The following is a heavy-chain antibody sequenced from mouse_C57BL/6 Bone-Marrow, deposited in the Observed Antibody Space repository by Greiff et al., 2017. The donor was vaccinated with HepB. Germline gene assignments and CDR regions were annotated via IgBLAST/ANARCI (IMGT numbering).Heavy chain of an antibody. Sequence: VQLQQPGAELVKPGASVKLSCKATGYTFTSYWMHWVKQRPGQGLEWIGMIHPNSGSTNYNEKFKSKATLTVDKSSSTAYMQLSSLTSEDSAVYYCARRRLTTTEYYFDYWAQGTTLTVPS. J-gene: IGHJ2*01. CDR2: IHPNSGST. CDR3: ARRRLTTTEYYFDY. V-gene: IGHV1-64*01. CDR1: GYTFTSYW. D-gene: IGHD1-1*01.